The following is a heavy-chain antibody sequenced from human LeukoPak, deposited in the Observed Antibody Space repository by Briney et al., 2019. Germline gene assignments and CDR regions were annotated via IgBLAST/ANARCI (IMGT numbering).Heavy chain of an antibody. CDR2: IKIKSDGGIT. J-gene: IGHJ4*02. Sequence: GGSLRLSCAASGFTFTNAWMTWVRQAPGKGLEWVARIKIKSDGGITDYAAAVRGRFTISRDDSKNTLSLRMNSLKTEDTAMYYCATYMVRGGDPRYWGQGTLVTVSS. CDR3: ATYMVRGGDPRY. D-gene: IGHD3-10*01. CDR1: GFTFTNAW. V-gene: IGHV3-15*01.